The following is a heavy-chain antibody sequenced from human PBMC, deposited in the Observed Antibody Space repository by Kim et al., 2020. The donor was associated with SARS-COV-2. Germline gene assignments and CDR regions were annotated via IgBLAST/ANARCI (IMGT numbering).Heavy chain of an antibody. D-gene: IGHD4-4*01. J-gene: IGHJ4*02. V-gene: IGHV3-23*01. CDR2: ISGSGGST. Sequence: GGSLRLSCAASGFTFSSYAMSWVRQAPGKGLEWVSAISGSGGSTYYADSVKGRFTISRDNSKNTLYLQMNSLRAEDTAVYYCAKARPVAVTTVRIGYFDYWGQGTLVTVSS. CDR1: GFTFSSYA. CDR3: AKARPVAVTTVRIGYFDY.